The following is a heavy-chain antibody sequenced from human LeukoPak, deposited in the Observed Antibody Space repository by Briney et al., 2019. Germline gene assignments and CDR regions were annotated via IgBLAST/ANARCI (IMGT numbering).Heavy chain of an antibody. CDR1: GLTFSSYS. Sequence: GGSLRLSCAVSGLTFSSYSFNWVRQAPGKGLEWVSSITPTSSYIYYADSVKGRFTISRDNAKNSLYLQMNSLRAEDTAVYYCARGYDYVWGDYWGQGTLVTVSS. CDR3: ARGYDYVWGDY. J-gene: IGHJ4*02. CDR2: ITPTSSYI. V-gene: IGHV3-21*01. D-gene: IGHD3-16*01.